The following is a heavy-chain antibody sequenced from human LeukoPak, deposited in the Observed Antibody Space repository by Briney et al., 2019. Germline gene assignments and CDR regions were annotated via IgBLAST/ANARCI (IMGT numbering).Heavy chain of an antibody. J-gene: IGHJ4*02. CDR1: GFTFSSYA. D-gene: IGHD3-10*01. Sequence: GGSLRLSCAASGFTFSSYAMSWVRQAPGKGLEWVSAISGSGGSTYYADSVKGRFTISRDNSKNTLYLQMNSLRAEDTAVYYCAKVSLSMVRGVPHYFDYWGQGTLVTVSS. V-gene: IGHV3-23*01. CDR2: ISGSGGST. CDR3: AKVSLSMVRGVPHYFDY.